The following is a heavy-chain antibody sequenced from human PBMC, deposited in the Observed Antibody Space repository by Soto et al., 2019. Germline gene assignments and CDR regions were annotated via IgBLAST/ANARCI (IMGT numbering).Heavy chain of an antibody. V-gene: IGHV1-69*02. CDR1: GGTFSSYT. J-gene: IGHJ4*02. D-gene: IGHD5-12*01. CDR3: ASEGIGYSSWLRSY. CDR2: IIPILGIA. Sequence: SVKVSCKASGGTFSSYTISWVRQAPGQGLEWMGKIIPILGIANYAQKFQGRVTITADKSTSTAYKEPSSLRSEDTAVYYCASEGIGYSSWLRSYWGQGTLVTVSS.